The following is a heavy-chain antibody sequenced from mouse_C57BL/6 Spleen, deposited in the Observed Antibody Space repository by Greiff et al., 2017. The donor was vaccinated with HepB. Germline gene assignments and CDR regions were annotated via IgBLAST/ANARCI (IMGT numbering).Heavy chain of an antibody. D-gene: IGHD1-1*01. CDR2: ISYDGSN. CDR1: GYSITSGYY. J-gene: IGHJ2*01. CDR3: ARGSHYYGSSPFDY. V-gene: IGHV3-6*01. Sequence: EVKLMESGPGLVKPSQSLSLTCSVPGYSITSGYYWNWIRQFPGNKLEWMGYISYDGSNNYNPSLKNRISITRDTSKNQFFLKLNSVTTEDTATYYCARGSHYYGSSPFDYWGQGTTLTVSS.